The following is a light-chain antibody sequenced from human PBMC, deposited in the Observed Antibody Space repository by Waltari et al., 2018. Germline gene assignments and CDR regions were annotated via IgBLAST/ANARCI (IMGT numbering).Light chain of an antibody. CDR2: DVT. CDR3: NSYAGNSYV. CDR1: SSHVGGYHY. V-gene: IGLV2-8*01. Sequence: QSPLPQPPSASGSPAQPDTNTCTGTSSHVGGYHYASCYQQHPGNAPKLLIYDVTKRPSGVPDRFSGSKSGNTASLTVSGLQAEDEADYYCNSYAGNSYVFGTGTKVTVL. J-gene: IGLJ1*01.